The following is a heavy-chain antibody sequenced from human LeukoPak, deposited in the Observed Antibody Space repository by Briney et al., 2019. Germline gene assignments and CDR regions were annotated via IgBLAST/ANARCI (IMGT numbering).Heavy chain of an antibody. V-gene: IGHV3-74*01. J-gene: IGHJ4*02. CDR3: TRGGVDY. Sequence: GGSLRLSCAASGFTFSNYWMHWVRQAPGKGLVWVSRINSDGSTTTYADSVKGRFTISRDNAKNTLYLQMNSLRAEDTAVYLCTRGGVDYWGQGTLVTVSS. CDR2: INSDGSTT. D-gene: IGHD3-10*01. CDR1: GFTFSNYW.